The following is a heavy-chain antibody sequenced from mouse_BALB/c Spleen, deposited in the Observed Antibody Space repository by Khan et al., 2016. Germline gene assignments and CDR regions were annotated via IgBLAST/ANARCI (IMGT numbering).Heavy chain of an antibody. D-gene: IGHD2-10*02. V-gene: IGHV3-1*02. CDR2: IHYSGST. CDR3: ARPYGNFDY. Sequence: EVQLQESGPDLVKPSQSLSLTCTVTGYSITSGYSWHWIRQFRGNKLEWMGYIHYSGSTNYNPSLKSRISITRDTSKNQFFLQLNSVTTEDTATYYCARPYGNFDYWGQGTTLTVSS. J-gene: IGHJ2*01. CDR1: GYSITSGYS.